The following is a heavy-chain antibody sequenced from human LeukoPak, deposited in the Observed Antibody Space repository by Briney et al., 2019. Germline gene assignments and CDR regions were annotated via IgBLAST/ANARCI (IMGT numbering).Heavy chain of an antibody. V-gene: IGHV3-23*01. CDR3: AKDRFPYSSSWYGYFQH. CDR1: GFTFSSYA. CDR2: ISGSGGST. Sequence: DPGGSLRHSCAASGFTFSSYAMSWVRQAPGKGLEWVSAISGSGGSTYYADSVKGRFTISRDNSKNTLYLQMNSLRAEDTAVYYCAKDRFPYSSSWYGYFQHWGQGTLVTVSS. J-gene: IGHJ1*01. D-gene: IGHD6-13*01.